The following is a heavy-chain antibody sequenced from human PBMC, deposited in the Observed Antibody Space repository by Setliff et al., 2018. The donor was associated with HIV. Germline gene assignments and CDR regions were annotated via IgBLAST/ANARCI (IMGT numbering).Heavy chain of an antibody. CDR3: ASGRKKNYDLFSGYYRILGVDFDY. CDR2: FYPGDSDF. Sequence: PGESLKISCQGSGYRFTNYWIAWVRQVPGKGLEWMGRFYPGDSDFRYSPSFEGQVTISADKSTSTAYLHWSSLKASDTAMYYCASGRKKNYDLFSGYYRILGVDFDYWGQGTLVTVSS. J-gene: IGHJ4*02. V-gene: IGHV5-51*01. CDR1: GYRFTNYW. D-gene: IGHD3-3*01.